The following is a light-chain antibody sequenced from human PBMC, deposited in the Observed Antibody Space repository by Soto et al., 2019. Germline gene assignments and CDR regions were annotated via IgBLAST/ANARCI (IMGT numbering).Light chain of an antibody. J-gene: IGLJ1*01. Sequence: QSVLTQPASVSGSPGQSITISCTGTSSDVGTYTLVSWYHQHPGQAPKLVIYEVNKRPAGVSKRFSGSKSGDTASLTISGLQAEDEADYYCSSYAGAITFYVFGTGTKVTVL. V-gene: IGLV2-23*02. CDR3: SSYAGAITFYV. CDR1: SSDVGTYTL. CDR2: EVN.